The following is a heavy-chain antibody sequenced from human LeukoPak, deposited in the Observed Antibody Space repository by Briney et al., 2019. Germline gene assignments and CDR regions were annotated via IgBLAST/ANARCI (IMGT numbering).Heavy chain of an antibody. CDR1: GFTFSSYA. CDR2: ISGSGGST. CDR3: ANSGYDAWGFLDY. D-gene: IGHD5-12*01. J-gene: IGHJ4*02. Sequence: PGGSLRLPCAASGFTFSSYAMSWFRQAPGKGLEWVSAISGSGGSTYYADSVKGRFTISRDNSKNTLYLQMNSLRAEDTAVYYCANSGYDAWGFLDYWGQGTLVTVSS. V-gene: IGHV3-23*01.